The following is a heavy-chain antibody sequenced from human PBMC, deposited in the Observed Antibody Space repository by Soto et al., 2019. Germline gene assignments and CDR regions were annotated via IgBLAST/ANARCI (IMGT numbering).Heavy chain of an antibody. CDR2: ISAYNGNT. CDR3: ARGSGSYYVSEWFDP. CDR1: GYTFTSYG. J-gene: IGHJ5*02. Sequence: QVQLVQSGAEVKKPGASVKVSCKASGYTFTSYGISWVRQAPGQGLEWMGWISAYNGNTNYAQKLQGRVTMTPDTSXITAYMELRSLRSDDTAVYYCARGSGSYYVSEWFDPWGQGTLVTVSS. D-gene: IGHD3-10*01. V-gene: IGHV1-18*01.